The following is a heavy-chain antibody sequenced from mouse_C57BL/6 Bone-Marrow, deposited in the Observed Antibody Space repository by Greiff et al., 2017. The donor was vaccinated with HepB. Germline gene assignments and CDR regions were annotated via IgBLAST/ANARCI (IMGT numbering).Heavy chain of an antibody. J-gene: IGHJ3*01. Sequence: QVHVKQSGAELAKPGASVKLSCKASGYTFTSYWMHWVKQRPGQGLEWIGYINPSSGYTKYNQKFKDKATLTADKSSSTAYMQLSSLTYEDSAVYYCARRAYREWFAYWGQGTLVTVSA. CDR1: GYTFTSYW. CDR3: ARRAYREWFAY. V-gene: IGHV1-7*01. CDR2: INPSSGYT. D-gene: IGHD6-5*01.